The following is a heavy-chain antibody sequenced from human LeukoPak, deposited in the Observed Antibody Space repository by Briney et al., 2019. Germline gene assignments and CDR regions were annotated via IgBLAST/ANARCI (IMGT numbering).Heavy chain of an antibody. CDR3: AKDIVATLFLVDYYYMDV. D-gene: IGHD5-12*01. J-gene: IGHJ6*03. CDR1: GFTFDDYA. CDR2: ISWNSGSI. Sequence: GGSLRLSCAASGFTFDDYAMHWVRQAPGKGLEWVSGISWNSGSIGYADSVKGRFTISRDNAKNSLYLQMNSLRAEDMALYYCAKDIVATLFLVDYYYMDVWGKGTTVTVSS. V-gene: IGHV3-9*03.